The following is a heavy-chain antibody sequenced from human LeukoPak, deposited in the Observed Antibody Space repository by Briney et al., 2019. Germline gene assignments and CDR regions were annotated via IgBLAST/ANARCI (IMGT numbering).Heavy chain of an antibody. CDR1: GLTFSTYW. D-gene: IGHD1-26*01. J-gene: IGHJ4*02. V-gene: IGHV3-74*03. CDR2: INPDVSIR. Sequence: GGSLRLSCAASGLTFSTYWMHWVRQAPGKGLAWVARINPDVSIRTYANSVQGRVTISRDTAKDTLFLQMNSLRAEDTAVYYCAREARVGGALQYWGQGTPVPVSS. CDR3: AREARVGGALQY.